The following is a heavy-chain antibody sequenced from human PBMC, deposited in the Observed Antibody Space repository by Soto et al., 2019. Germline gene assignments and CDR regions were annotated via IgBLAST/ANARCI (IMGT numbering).Heavy chain of an antibody. Sequence: GGSLRPSCGASGFRFSTKAMNWVRRAPGKGLEWVSVINDSGGDTKFADSVKGRFTMSRDNSKNTLYLQMDSLRVEDSAVYYCAKGLRGSYPGSRILDFWGQGIPVTVSS. CDR2: INDSGGDT. D-gene: IGHD1-26*01. CDR3: AKGLRGSYPGSRILDF. CDR1: GFRFSTKA. V-gene: IGHV3-23*01. J-gene: IGHJ4*02.